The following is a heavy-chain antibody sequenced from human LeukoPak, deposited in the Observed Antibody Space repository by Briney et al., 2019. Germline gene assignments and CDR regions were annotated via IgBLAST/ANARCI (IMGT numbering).Heavy chain of an antibody. Sequence: GASVTVSCKASGYTFTGYYMHWVRQAPGQGREWMGWINPNSGVTNYAQKFQGRVTITRDTSISTAYMELSRLRSDDTALYYCARDQAYSYYSDRAFDTWGQGTMVTVSS. CDR1: GYTFTGYY. D-gene: IGHD2-15*01. CDR2: INPNSGVT. V-gene: IGHV1-2*02. CDR3: ARDQAYSYYSDRAFDT. J-gene: IGHJ3*02.